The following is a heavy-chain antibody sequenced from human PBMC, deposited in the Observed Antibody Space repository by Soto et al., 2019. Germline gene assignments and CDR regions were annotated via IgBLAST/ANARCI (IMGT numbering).Heavy chain of an antibody. V-gene: IGHV1-69*01. CDR1: GDTFSSYS. CDR3: ARGPGIWGGFDI. D-gene: IGHD3-16*01. J-gene: IGHJ3*02. Sequence: QVQLIQSGAELKRPGSSVKVSCKASGDTFSSYSITWLRQAPGQRLEWMGGIIPIFAEPTYAQKFQGRVAITADDSTIAVYMELTSLTSEDTAVYCCARGPGIWGGFDIWGQGTLLSVSS. CDR2: IIPIFAEP.